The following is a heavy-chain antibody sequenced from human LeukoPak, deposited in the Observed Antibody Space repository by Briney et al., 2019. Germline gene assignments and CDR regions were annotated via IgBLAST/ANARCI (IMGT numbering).Heavy chain of an antibody. V-gene: IGHV1-8*03. J-gene: IGHJ4*02. D-gene: IGHD1-26*01. CDR3: ARDPTESWELLPSFDY. CDR1: GYTFTSYD. CDR2: MNPNSGNT. Sequence: ASVKVSCKASGYTFTSYDINWVRQATGQGLEWMGWMNPNSGNTGYAQKFQGRVTITRNTSISTAYMELSSLRSEDTAVYYCARDPTESWELLPSFDYWGQGTLVTVSS.